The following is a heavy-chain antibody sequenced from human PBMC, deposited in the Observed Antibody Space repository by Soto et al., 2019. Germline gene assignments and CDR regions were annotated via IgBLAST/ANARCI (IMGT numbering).Heavy chain of an antibody. D-gene: IGHD6-19*01. CDR2: IYHNGNT. Sequence: SETLSLTCAVSGGSISSGGYSWNWIRQPPGGGLEWIGYIYHNGNTYYNPSLKSRVTISVDKSKNQFSLKLSSVTAADTAVYYCSRLSNGSYVSDHWGQGTLVTV. CDR3: SRLSNGSYVSDH. J-gene: IGHJ5*02. V-gene: IGHV4-30-2*01. CDR1: GGSISSGGYS.